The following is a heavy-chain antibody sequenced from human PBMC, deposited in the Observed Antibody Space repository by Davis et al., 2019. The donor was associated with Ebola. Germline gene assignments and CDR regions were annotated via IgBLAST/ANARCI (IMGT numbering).Heavy chain of an antibody. D-gene: IGHD3-3*01. V-gene: IGHV3-21*01. Sequence: GESLKISCAASGFTFSSYWMSWVRQAPGKGLEWVSSISSSSSYIYYADSVKGRFTISRDNAKNSLYLQMNSLRAEDTAVYYCARGLTYYDFWSGYYTAHDAFDIWGQGTMVTVSS. CDR1: GFTFSSYW. J-gene: IGHJ3*02. CDR3: ARGLTYYDFWSGYYTAHDAFDI. CDR2: ISSSSSYI.